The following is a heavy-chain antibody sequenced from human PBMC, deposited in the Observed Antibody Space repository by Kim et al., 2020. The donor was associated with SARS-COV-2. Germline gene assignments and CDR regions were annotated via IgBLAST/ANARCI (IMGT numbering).Heavy chain of an antibody. CDR1: GYTFTTYD. Sequence: ASVMVSCKAAGYTFTTYDINWARQATGQGREWMGWVNPNSGNTGYAQQFEGRVTMTRDTSISTAYMELSNLKSEDTAVYYCARGLGVDATNWFDPWGPGT. D-gene: IGHD1-26*01. CDR2: VNPNSGNT. CDR3: ARGLGVDATNWFDP. V-gene: IGHV1-8*01. J-gene: IGHJ5*02.